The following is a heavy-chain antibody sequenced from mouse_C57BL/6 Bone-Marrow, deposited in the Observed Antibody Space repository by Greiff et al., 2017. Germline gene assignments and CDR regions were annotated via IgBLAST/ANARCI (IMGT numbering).Heavy chain of an antibody. V-gene: IGHV1-47*01. CDR2: FYPDTDGT. J-gene: IGHJ2*01. Sequence: VQLQQSGAELVKPGASVTMSCKASGYTFTAYPIHWMKQNHGHSLEWIGTFYPDTDGTAYNEKFKGKATLTADKSSSTVYLELSRLTYDDAAVYYCARPGRWNYFAYWGQGTTLTVAS. CDR1: GYTFTAYP. CDR3: ARPGRWNYFAY.